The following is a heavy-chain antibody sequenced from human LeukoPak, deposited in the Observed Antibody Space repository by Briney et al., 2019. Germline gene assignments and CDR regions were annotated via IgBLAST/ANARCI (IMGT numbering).Heavy chain of an antibody. Sequence: GGSLRLSCAASGFTVSSNYMSWVRQAPGKGLEWVPVIYSGGSTYYADSVKGRFTISRDNSKNTLYLQMNSLRAEDTAVYYCARDRSSGYYWFDYWGQGTLVTVSS. D-gene: IGHD3-22*01. CDR1: GFTVSSNY. V-gene: IGHV3-66*02. CDR2: IYSGGST. CDR3: ARDRSSGYYWFDY. J-gene: IGHJ4*02.